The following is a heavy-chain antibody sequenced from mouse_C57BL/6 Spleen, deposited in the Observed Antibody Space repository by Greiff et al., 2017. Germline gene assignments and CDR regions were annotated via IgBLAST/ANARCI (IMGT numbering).Heavy chain of an antibody. CDR3: SRDYGSSYGY. Sequence: QVQLQQPGAELVRPGSSVKLSCKASGYTFTRYWMQWVKQRPIQGLGWIGNIDPYESETNYNQKFKDKATVTVDKSSSTAYMQLSSLTSEDYEVYYCSRDYGSSYGYWGQGTTLTVSS. CDR2: IDPYESET. J-gene: IGHJ2*01. V-gene: IGHV1-52*01. CDR1: GYTFTRYW. D-gene: IGHD1-1*01.